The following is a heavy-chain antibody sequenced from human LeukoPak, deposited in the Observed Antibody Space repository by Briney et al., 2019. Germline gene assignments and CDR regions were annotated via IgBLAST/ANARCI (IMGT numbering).Heavy chain of an antibody. Sequence: PGGSLRLSCAASGFTFSSYGMHWVRQAPGKGLEWVAVISYDGSNKYYADSVEGRFTISRDNSKNTLYLQMNSLRAEDTAVYYCAKDPRYCSSTTSGCWGQGTLVTVSS. J-gene: IGHJ4*02. CDR2: ISYDGSNK. D-gene: IGHD2-2*01. CDR3: AKDPRYCSSTTSGC. V-gene: IGHV3-30*18. CDR1: GFTFSSYG.